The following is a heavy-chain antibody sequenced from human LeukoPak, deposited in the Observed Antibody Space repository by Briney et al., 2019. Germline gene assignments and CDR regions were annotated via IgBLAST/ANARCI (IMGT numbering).Heavy chain of an antibody. V-gene: IGHV3-21*01. D-gene: IGHD4-17*01. CDR1: GFIFRSYT. Sequence: GGSLRLSCAASGFIFRSYTMSWVRQAPGKGLQWVATISGNGDATYYADSVKGRFTISRDNAKNSLYLQMNSLRAEDSAVYYCARANYGDYYYGMDVWGQGTTVTVSS. J-gene: IGHJ6*02. CDR2: ISGNGDAT. CDR3: ARANYGDYYYGMDV.